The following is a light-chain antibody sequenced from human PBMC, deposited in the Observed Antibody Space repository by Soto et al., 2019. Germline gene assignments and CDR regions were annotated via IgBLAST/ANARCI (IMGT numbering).Light chain of an antibody. CDR1: SSNIGSKP. CDR2: TNN. CDR3: ATWDDSLKGPV. Sequence: QPVLTQPPSASGTPGQRVTISCSGSSSNIGSKPVNWYQHLPGTAPKLLIFTNNRRPSGVPDRFSGSKSGTSASLAITGLQSEDEADYYCATWDDSLKGPVFGGGTQLTVL. V-gene: IGLV1-44*01. J-gene: IGLJ3*02.